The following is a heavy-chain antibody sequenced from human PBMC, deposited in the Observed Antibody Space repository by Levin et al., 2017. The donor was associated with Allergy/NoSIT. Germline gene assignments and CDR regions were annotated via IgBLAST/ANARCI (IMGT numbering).Heavy chain of an antibody. CDR3: ARAYSSGWYIWCDP. CDR2: ISSSSSYI. J-gene: IGHJ5*02. V-gene: IGHV3-21*01. CDR1: GFTFSTYS. Sequence: GGSLRLSCAASGFTFSTYSMNWVRQAPGKGLEWVASISSSSSYIYYADSVKGRFTISRDNAKNSLYLQMNSLRAEDTAVYYCARAYSSGWYIWCDPWGQGTLVTVSS. D-gene: IGHD6-19*01.